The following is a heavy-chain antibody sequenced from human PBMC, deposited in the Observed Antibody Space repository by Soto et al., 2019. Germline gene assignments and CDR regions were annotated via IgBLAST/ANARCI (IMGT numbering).Heavy chain of an antibody. V-gene: IGHV4-59*12. CDR3: ARETKIYDSSGYYIS. J-gene: IGHJ5*02. D-gene: IGHD3-22*01. CDR1: GGSISSYY. Sequence: SETLSLTCTVSGGSISSYYWSWIRQPPGKGLEWIGYIYYSGSTNYNPSLKSRVTISVDTSKNQFSLKLSSVTAADTAVYYCARETKIYDSSGYYISWGQGTLVTVSS. CDR2: IYYSGST.